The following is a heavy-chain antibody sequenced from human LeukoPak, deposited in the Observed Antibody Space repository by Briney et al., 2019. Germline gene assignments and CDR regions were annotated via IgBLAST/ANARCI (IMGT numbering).Heavy chain of an antibody. V-gene: IGHV3-53*01. Sequence: PGGSLRVSCAASGFTVSSNYMSWVRQAPGKGLEWVSVIYSGGSTYYADSVKGRFTISRDNSKNTLYLQMNSLRAEDTAVYYCARGYGDYDYFDYWGQGTLVTVSS. CDR3: ARGYGDYDYFDY. D-gene: IGHD4-17*01. CDR1: GFTVSSNY. CDR2: IYSGGST. J-gene: IGHJ4*02.